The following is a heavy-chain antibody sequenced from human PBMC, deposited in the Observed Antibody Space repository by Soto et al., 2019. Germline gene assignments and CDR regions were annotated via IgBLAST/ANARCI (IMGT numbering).Heavy chain of an antibody. CDR1: GISVSTSDYY. V-gene: IGHV4-39*01. Sequence: QLQLQESGPGLVKPSETLSLTCTVSGISVSTSDYYWGWVRQPPGKGLDWIGNIYYSVSTFYNPFLRSRVTLSVDTSKNQFSLRVNSVTAADTAVYFCAGFVVPSSRNSDFDYWGQVTLVNVAS. CDR2: IYYSVST. CDR3: AGFVVPSSRNSDFDY. J-gene: IGHJ4*02. D-gene: IGHD2-15*01.